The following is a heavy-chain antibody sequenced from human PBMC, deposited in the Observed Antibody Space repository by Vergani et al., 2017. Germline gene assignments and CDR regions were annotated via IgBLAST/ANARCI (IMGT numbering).Heavy chain of an antibody. CDR1: GGSISSGGYS. V-gene: IGHV4-30-2*01. CDR3: ARGLGYCSGGSCYGNWFDP. J-gene: IGHJ5*02. CDR2: IYHSGST. D-gene: IGHD2-15*01. Sequence: QLQLQESGSGLVKPSQTLSLTCAVSGGSISSGGYSWSWIRQPPGKGLEWIGYIYHSGSTYYNPSLKSRVTISVDRSKNQFSLKLSSVTAADTAVYYCARGLGYCSGGSCYGNWFDPWGQGTLVTVSS.